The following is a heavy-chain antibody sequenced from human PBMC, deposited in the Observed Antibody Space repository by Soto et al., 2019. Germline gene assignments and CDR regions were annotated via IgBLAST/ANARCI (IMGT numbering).Heavy chain of an antibody. CDR3: AEHYSSSPGRQANHYYGMDV. D-gene: IGHD6-6*01. J-gene: IGHJ6*02. CDR2: ITPIFGTA. CDR1: GGTFSSYA. V-gene: IGHV1-69*13. Sequence: SVKVSCKASGGTFSSYAISWVRQAPGQGLEWMGGITPIFGTANYAQKFQGRVTITADESTSTAYMELSSLRSEDTAVYYCAEHYSSSPGRQANHYYGMDVWGQGTTVTVSS.